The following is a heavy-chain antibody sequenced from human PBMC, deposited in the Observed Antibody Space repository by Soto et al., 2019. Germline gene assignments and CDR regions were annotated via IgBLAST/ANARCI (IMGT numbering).Heavy chain of an antibody. CDR3: AKDRGIQLWPTLAIDY. Sequence: QVQLVESGGGVVQPGRSLRLSCAASGFTFSSYGMHWVRQAPGKGLEWVAVISYDGSNKYYADSVKGRFTISRDNSKNTLYLQMNSLRAEDTAVYYCAKDRGIQLWPTLAIDYWGQGTLVTVSS. V-gene: IGHV3-30*18. D-gene: IGHD5-18*01. CDR2: ISYDGSNK. CDR1: GFTFSSYG. J-gene: IGHJ4*02.